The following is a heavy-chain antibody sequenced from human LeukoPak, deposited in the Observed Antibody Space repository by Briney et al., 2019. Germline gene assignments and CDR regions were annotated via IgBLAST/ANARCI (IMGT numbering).Heavy chain of an antibody. Sequence: ASVKVSCKVSGYTLTELSMHWVRQAPGKGLEWMGGFDPEDGETIYAQKFQGRVTMTEDTSTDTAYMELSSLRSEDTAVYYCASSPQDITMIVVAYYFDYWGQGTLVTVSS. CDR2: FDPEDGET. CDR1: GYTLTELS. V-gene: IGHV1-24*01. D-gene: IGHD3-22*01. J-gene: IGHJ4*02. CDR3: ASSPQDITMIVVAYYFDY.